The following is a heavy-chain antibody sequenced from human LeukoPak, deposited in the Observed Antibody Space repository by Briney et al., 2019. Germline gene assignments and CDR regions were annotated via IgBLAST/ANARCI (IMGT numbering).Heavy chain of an antibody. CDR1: GFTFSSFE. D-gene: IGHD3-9*01. J-gene: IGHJ3*02. CDR2: ISSTDTTI. CDR3: ARASSKQLAGYLPDGFDI. Sequence: TGGSLRLSCAASGFTFSSFEMNWVRQAPGKGLEWVSYISSTDTTIYYADSVKGRFTISRDNAKNSLSLQMNSLRADDAAVYYCARASSKQLAGYLPDGFDIWGQGTMVTVSS. V-gene: IGHV3-48*03.